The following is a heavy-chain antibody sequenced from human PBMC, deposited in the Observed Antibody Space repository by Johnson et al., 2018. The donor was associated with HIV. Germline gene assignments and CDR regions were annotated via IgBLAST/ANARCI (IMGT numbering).Heavy chain of an antibody. J-gene: IGHJ3*02. V-gene: IGHV3-13*01. Sequence: VQLVESGGGLVKPGGSLRLSCAASGFTFSSYDMHWVRQATGKGLEWVSAIGTAGDTYYPGSVKGRFTISRENAKNSLYLQMNSLRAEDTAVYYCARCIVVEGDDSFDIWGQGTMVTVSS. D-gene: IGHD2-21*01. CDR2: IGTAGDT. CDR1: GFTFSSYD. CDR3: ARCIVVEGDDSFDI.